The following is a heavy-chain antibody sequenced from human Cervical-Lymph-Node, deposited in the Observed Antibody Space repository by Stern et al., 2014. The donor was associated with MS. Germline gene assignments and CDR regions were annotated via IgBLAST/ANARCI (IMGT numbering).Heavy chain of an antibody. D-gene: IGHD2-2*01. CDR3: ARGRRVVPAAPDY. CDR2: ISSSSSYT. J-gene: IGHJ4*02. CDR1: GFTFSDYY. Sequence: VQLVESGGGLVKPGGSLRLSCAASGFTFSDYYMSWIRQAPGKGLEWVSYISSSSSYTNYADSVKGRFTISRDNAKNSLYLQMNSLRAEDTAVYYCARGRRVVPAAPDYWGQGTLVTVSS. V-gene: IGHV3-11*06.